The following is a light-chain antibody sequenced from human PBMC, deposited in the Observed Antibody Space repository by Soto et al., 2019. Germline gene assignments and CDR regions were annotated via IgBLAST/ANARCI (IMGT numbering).Light chain of an antibody. CDR2: DVS. CDR1: SSDVGGYNY. Sequence: QSVLTQPASVSGSPGQSITISCTGTSSDVGGYNYVSWYQQHPGKAPKLMIYDVSNRPSGVSNRFSGSKSGNTASLTITGLQAEDEADYYCSSYTSSSFYVFGTGTKATV. CDR3: SSYTSSSFYV. J-gene: IGLJ1*01. V-gene: IGLV2-14*01.